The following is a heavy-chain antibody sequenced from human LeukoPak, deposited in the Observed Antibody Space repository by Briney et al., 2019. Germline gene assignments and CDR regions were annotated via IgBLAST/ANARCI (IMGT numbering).Heavy chain of an antibody. J-gene: IGHJ4*02. V-gene: IGHV4-59*01. D-gene: IGHD2-21*01. CDR3: ARGVVIAPQTFDY. CDR1: SDSISGYY. Sequence: SETLPLTCSVSSDSISGYYWSWLRQPPGKGLEWIGYIYYSGSTNYNPSLKSRVTISVDTSKNQFSLKLSSVTAADTAVYYCARGVVIAPQTFDYWGQGTLVTVSS. CDR2: IYYSGST.